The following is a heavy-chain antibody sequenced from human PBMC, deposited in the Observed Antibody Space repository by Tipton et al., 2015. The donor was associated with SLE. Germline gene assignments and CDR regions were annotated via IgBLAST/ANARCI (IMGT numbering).Heavy chain of an antibody. Sequence: TLSLTCTVSGGSISSSSCYWGWIRQPPGKGLEWIGSIYYSGSTYYNPSLKSRVTISVDTSKNQFSLKLSSVTAADTAVYCCARDSWPLFPEDYYYGMDVWGQGTTVTVSS. V-gene: IGHV4-39*07. CDR2: IYYSGST. J-gene: IGHJ6*02. CDR3: ARDSWPLFPEDYYYGMDV. CDR1: GGSISSSSCY. D-gene: IGHD2-21*01.